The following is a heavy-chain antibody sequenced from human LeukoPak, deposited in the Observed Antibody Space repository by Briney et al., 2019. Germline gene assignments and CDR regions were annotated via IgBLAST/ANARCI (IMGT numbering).Heavy chain of an antibody. Sequence: SETLSLTCTVSGGSVSSGSYYWSWIRQPPGKGLEWIGEINHSGSTNYNPSLKSRVTISVDTSKNQFSLKLSSVTAADTAVYYCARQDGGLSSGWYEDDAFDIWGQGTMVTVSS. CDR3: ARQDGGLSSGWYEDDAFDI. J-gene: IGHJ3*02. CDR2: INHSGST. V-gene: IGHV4-39*01. CDR1: GGSVSSGSYY. D-gene: IGHD6-19*01.